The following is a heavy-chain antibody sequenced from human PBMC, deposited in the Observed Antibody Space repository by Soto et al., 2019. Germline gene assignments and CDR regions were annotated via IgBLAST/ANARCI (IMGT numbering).Heavy chain of an antibody. CDR3: AKAPRGYSGYYFDY. D-gene: IGHD5-12*01. CDR1: GFTFSSYA. CDR2: ISGSGGST. J-gene: IGHJ4*02. Sequence: TGGSLRLSCAASGFTFSSYAMSWVRQAPGKGLEWVSAISGSGGSTYYADSVKGRFTISRDNSKNTLYLQMNSLRAEDTAVYYCAKAPRGYSGYYFDYWGQGTLVTVSS. V-gene: IGHV3-23*01.